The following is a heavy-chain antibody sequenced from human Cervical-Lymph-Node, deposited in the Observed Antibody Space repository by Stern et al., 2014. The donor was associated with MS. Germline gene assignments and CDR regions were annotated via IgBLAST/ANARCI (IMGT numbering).Heavy chain of an antibody. CDR3: AHRHGRNWFDP. D-gene: IGHD5-24*01. CDR2: IYWDDAK. J-gene: IGHJ5*02. CDR1: GFSLTTSGVG. V-gene: IGHV2-5*02. Sequence: QVTLKESGPTLVKPTQTLTLTCTFSGFSLTTSGVGVGWIRQPPGKALEWLALIYWDDAKRYSPSLKSRLTIPKDTPKNQVVLTMTNMDPVDTATYYCAHRHGRNWFDPWGQGSLITVSS.